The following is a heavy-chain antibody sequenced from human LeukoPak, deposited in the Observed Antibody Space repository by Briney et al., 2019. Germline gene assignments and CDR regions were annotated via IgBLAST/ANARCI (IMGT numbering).Heavy chain of an antibody. CDR3: AREPPESYYFDN. Sequence: ASVKVSCRASGYTFSGFYVDWVRQAPGQGLEWMGIIKVSGGRTEYAQKFQGRVTVTRDMSTSTVDMELNNLRSEDTAVYYCAREPPESYYFDNWGQGTLVTVSS. V-gene: IGHV1-46*01. CDR1: GYTFSGFY. J-gene: IGHJ4*02. CDR2: IKVSGGRT.